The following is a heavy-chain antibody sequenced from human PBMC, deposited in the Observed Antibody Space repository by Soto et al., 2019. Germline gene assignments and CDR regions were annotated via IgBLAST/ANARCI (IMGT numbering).Heavy chain of an antibody. J-gene: IGHJ6*02. CDR2: IGTAGDT. CDR3: ARGGPYYDXWSGSRPRHYYYYGMDV. CDR1: GFTFSSYD. Sequence: GGSLRLSCAASGFTFSSYDMHWVRQATGKGLEWVSAIGTAGDTYYPGSVKGRFTISRENAKNSLYLQMNSLRAGDTAVYYCARGGPYYDXWSGSRPRHYYYYGMDVWGQGTTVTVSS. D-gene: IGHD3-3*01. V-gene: IGHV3-13*01.